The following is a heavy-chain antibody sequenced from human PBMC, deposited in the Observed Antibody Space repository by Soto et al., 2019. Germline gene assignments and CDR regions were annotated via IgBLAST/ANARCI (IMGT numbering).Heavy chain of an antibody. CDR3: AREGDFWSGYGYYYGMDV. Sequence: EVQLVESGGGLVQPGGSLRLSCAASGFTFSSYSMNWVRQAPGKGLEWGSYISSSSSTIYYADSVKGRFTISRDNAKNSLYLQMNSLRDEDTAVYYCAREGDFWSGYGYYYGMDVWGQGTTVTVSS. CDR2: ISSSSSTI. D-gene: IGHD3-3*01. CDR1: GFTFSSYS. V-gene: IGHV3-48*02. J-gene: IGHJ6*02.